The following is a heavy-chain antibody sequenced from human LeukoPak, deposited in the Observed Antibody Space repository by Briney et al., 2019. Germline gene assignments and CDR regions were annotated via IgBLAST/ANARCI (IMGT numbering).Heavy chain of an antibody. CDR2: IYYSGNT. D-gene: IGHD3/OR15-3a*01. V-gene: IGHV4-39*01. J-gene: IGHJ4*02. Sequence: SETLSLTCTVSGVSISSSNSYWGWIRQPPGKGLEWIGSIYYSGNTYYNASLKSQVPISIDTSKNQFSLKLTSVTAADTAVYYCARQTGSGLFILPGGQGTLVTVSS. CDR1: GVSISSSNSY. CDR3: ARQTGSGLFILP.